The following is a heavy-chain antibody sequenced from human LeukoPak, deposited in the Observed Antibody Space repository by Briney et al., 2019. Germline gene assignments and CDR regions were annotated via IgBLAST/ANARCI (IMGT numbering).Heavy chain of an antibody. J-gene: IGHJ4*02. Sequence: GGSLRLSCSASGFTFSSYAMHWVRQAPGKGLEYVSAISSNGGSTYYADSVKGRFTISRDNSKNTLYLQMSSLRAEDTAVYYSVKVVRGVIDYGGQGTLVTVSS. CDR2: ISSNGGST. V-gene: IGHV3-64D*06. D-gene: IGHD3-10*02. CDR1: GFTFSSYA. CDR3: VKVVRGVIDY.